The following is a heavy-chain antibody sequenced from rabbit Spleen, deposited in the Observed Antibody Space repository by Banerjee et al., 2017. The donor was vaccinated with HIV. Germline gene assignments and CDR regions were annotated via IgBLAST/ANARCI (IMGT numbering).Heavy chain of an antibody. D-gene: IGHD1-1*01. V-gene: IGHV1S43*01. CDR2: IYTGSSSDNT. CDR3: ARDPRGISGGDSNL. CDR1: GFDLSDGYY. J-gene: IGHJ4*01. Sequence: QQQLVESGGGLVKPEGSLTLTCKASGFDLSDGYYMCWVRQAPGKGLEWIACIYTGSSSDNTYYASWAKGRFTITRSTSLNTVTLQLNSLTAADTATYFCARDPRGISGGDSNLWGPGTLVTVS.